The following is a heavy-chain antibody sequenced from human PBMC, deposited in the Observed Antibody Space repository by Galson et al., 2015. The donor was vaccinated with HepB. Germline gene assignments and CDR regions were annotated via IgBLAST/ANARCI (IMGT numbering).Heavy chain of an antibody. CDR2: SNTGNDDT. V-gene: IGHV1-3*04. J-gene: IGHJ6*03. Sequence: SVKVSCKASAYTFTNYAMHCVRQAPGQGPEWMGWSNTGNDDTDYSLNFQDRVTITRDTSARTVYMGLSSLRSEDTAVYYCARAGGTAPYYYHYYMDVWGKGTTVTVSS. CDR3: ARAGGTAPYYYHYYMDV. D-gene: IGHD5-18*01. CDR1: AYTFTNYA.